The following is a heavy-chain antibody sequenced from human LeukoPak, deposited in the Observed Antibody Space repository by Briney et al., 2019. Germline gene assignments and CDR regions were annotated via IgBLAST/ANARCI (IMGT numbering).Heavy chain of an antibody. J-gene: IGHJ4*02. CDR1: GGSISNYY. V-gene: IGHV4-59*01. CDR3: ARVTREYNYGSEY. D-gene: IGHD5-18*01. CDR2: IYYSGST. Sequence: SETLSLTCTVSGGSISNYYWSWIRQPPGKGLEWIGYIYYSGSTTYNPSLKSRVTISVDTSKNQFSLKLSSVTAADTAVYYCARVTREYNYGSEYWGQGTLVTVSS.